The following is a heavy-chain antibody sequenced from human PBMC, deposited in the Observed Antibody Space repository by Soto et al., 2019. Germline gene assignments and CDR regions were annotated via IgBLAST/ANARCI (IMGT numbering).Heavy chain of an antibody. CDR3: AKGFSYSVTDY. J-gene: IGHJ4*02. CDR2: ISYDGSNK. Sequence: QVQLVESGGGVVQPGRSLRLSCAASGFTFSTYGMHWVRKAPGKGLEWVAVISYDGSNKYYADSVKGRFTISRDNSKNTLYLQMSSLRAEDTAVYYCAKGFSYSVTDYWGQGTLVTVSS. V-gene: IGHV3-30*18. CDR1: GFTFSTYG. D-gene: IGHD5-18*01.